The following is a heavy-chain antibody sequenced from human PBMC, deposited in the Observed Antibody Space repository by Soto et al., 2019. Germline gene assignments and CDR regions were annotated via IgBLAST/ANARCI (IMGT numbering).Heavy chain of an antibody. CDR2: IDSRGRTL. CDR1: GFTFSDYS. D-gene: IGHD6-6*01. J-gene: IGHJ4*02. CDR3: ARQAARNYIDS. V-gene: IGHV3-11*01. Sequence: GGSLRLSWVASGFTFSDYSMSWIRQAPGKGLEWLAFIDSRGRTLSYADSVRGRFTISRDNAENSVYLQMDSLRADDTAVYYCARQAARNYIDSWGKGNSVTVSS.